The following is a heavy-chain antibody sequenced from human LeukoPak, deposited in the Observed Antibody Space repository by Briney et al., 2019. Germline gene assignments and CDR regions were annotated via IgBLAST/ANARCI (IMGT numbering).Heavy chain of an antibody. D-gene: IGHD6-13*01. V-gene: IGHV3-66*02. J-gene: IGHJ4*02. CDR1: GFTVSSNY. CDR3: ARALIAAAGTAGEFDY. Sequence: GGSLRLSCAASGFTVSSNYMSWVRQAPGKGLEWVSVIYSGGSTYYADSVKGRFAISRDNSKNTLYLQMNSLRAEDTAVYYCARALIAAAGTAGEFDYWGQGTLVTVSS. CDR2: IYSGGST.